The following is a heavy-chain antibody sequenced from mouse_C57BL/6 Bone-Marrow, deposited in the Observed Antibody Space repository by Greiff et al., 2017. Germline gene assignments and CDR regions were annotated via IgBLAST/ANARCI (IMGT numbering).Heavy chain of an antibody. Sequence: QVQLKQSGAELMKPGASVKLSCKATGYTFTGYWIEWVKQRPGHGLEWIGEILPGSGSTNYNEKFKGKATFTADTSSNTAYMQLSSLTTEESAIYYCAREGYYGSSDGDYFDYWGQGTTLTVSS. V-gene: IGHV1-9*01. CDR3: AREGYYGSSDGDYFDY. CDR1: GYTFTGYW. J-gene: IGHJ2*01. D-gene: IGHD1-1*01. CDR2: ILPGSGST.